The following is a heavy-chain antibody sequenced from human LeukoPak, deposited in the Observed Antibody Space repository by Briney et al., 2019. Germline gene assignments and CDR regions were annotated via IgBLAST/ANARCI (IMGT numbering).Heavy chain of an antibody. CDR3: ARDHGDYGGNSVFDY. CDR2: INPSGGST. D-gene: IGHD4-23*01. J-gene: IGHJ4*02. CDR1: GYTLTSYY. V-gene: IGHV1-46*01. Sequence: ASVKVSCMASGYTLTSYYMHWVRQAPGQGLEWMGIINPSGGSTSYAQKFQGRVTMTTDTSTSTVYMELSSLRSEDTAVYYCARDHGDYGGNSVFDYWGQGTLVTVSS.